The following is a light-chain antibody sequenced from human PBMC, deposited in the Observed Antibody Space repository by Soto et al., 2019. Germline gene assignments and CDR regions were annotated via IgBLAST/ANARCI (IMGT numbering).Light chain of an antibody. CDR1: QSVRSNY. CDR2: GAS. Sequence: EIVLAQSPGTLSLSPGERATLSCRASQSVRSNYLAWYQQRVGQAPRLLIYGASSRATGIPDRFSGSGSGTDFTLTISRLEPEDFAVYYCQQYGISPRTVGLGTKVEI. V-gene: IGKV3-20*01. CDR3: QQYGISPRT. J-gene: IGKJ1*01.